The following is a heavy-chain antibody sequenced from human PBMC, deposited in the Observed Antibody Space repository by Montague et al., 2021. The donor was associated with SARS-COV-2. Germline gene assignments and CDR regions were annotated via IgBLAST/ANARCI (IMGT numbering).Heavy chain of an antibody. CDR2: IYDSGST. V-gene: IGHV4-59*02. D-gene: IGHD4-17*01. Sequence: SETLSLTCIVSGSSVRSYFWSWIRQPQGKGLEWIGNIYDSGSTNYNPSLKSRVTISVDTSKNQFSLKLSAVTAADTAVYYCARENTVTTFGGPYYIDSWGQGTLVTVSA. J-gene: IGHJ4*02. CDR1: GSSVRSYF. CDR3: ARENTVTTFGGPYYIDS.